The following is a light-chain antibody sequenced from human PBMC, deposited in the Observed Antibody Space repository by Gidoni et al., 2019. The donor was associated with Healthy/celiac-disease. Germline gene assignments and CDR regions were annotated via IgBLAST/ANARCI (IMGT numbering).Light chain of an antibody. V-gene: IGKV3-20*01. CDR3: QQYGSSGT. CDR2: GAS. CDR1: QSVSSSY. J-gene: IGKJ2*01. Sequence: ELVLTQSPGTLSLSPGERATLSCRASQSVSSSYLAWYQQKPCQAPRLLIYGASSRATGIPDRFSGSGSGTDFTLTISRLEPEDFAVYYCQQYGSSGTFGQGTKLEI.